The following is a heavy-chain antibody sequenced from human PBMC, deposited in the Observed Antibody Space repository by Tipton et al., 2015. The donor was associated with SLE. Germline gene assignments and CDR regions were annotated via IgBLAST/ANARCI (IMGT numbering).Heavy chain of an antibody. CDR3: ARDQTGLFDY. CDR2: ISTSGST. J-gene: IGHJ4*02. Sequence: TLSLTCTVSGGSIASSNSYWSWIRQPAGKGLEWIGRISTSGSTSYNPSLKSRVTMSVDTSKNQISLKLSSVTAADTAVYYCARDQTGLFDYWGQGTLVTVSS. V-gene: IGHV4-61*02. CDR1: GGSIASSNSY. D-gene: IGHD1-1*01.